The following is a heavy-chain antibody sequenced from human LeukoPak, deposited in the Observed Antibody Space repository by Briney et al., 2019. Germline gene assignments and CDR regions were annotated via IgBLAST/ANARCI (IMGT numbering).Heavy chain of an antibody. D-gene: IGHD2-15*01. J-gene: IGHJ6*03. CDR1: GGSISSHY. Sequence: SETLSLTCTVSGGSISSHYWTWIRQSPVKGLELIGDISNSGSTSYNPSLKSRVTISIDTSKNQFSLKLSSVAAADTAVYYCGRDALVGYFSYYYMDVWGKGTTVTGSS. CDR2: ISNSGST. V-gene: IGHV4-59*11. CDR3: GRDALVGYFSYYYMDV.